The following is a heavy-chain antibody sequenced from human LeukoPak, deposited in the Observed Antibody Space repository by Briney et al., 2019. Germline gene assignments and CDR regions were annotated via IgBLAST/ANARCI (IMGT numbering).Heavy chain of an antibody. V-gene: IGHV3-30*15. CDR3: AKDRKAVTGSTDF. Sequence: GGSLRLSCVGSGFTFGHHAMHWVRQAPGKGLEWLAVMSYDGSNKFYADSVKGRFTISRDNSRNTLFLQMSSLTGDDTAVYFCAKDRKAVTGSTDFWGQGTLVTVS. D-gene: IGHD6-19*01. J-gene: IGHJ4*02. CDR2: MSYDGSNK. CDR1: GFTFGHHA.